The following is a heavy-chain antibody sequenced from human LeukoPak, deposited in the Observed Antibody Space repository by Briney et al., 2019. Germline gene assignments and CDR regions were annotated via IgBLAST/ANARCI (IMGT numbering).Heavy chain of an antibody. D-gene: IGHD5-12*01. J-gene: IGHJ4*02. CDR2: IRYDGSNK. V-gene: IGHV3-30*02. CDR3: AIRKDFLNLVADY. CDR1: GFTFSSYG. Sequence: GGSLRLSCAASGFTFSSYGMHWVRQAPGKGLEWVAFIRYDGSNKYYADSVKGRFTISRDNSKNTLYLQMNSLRAEDTAVYYCAIRKDFLNLVADYWGQGTLVTVSS.